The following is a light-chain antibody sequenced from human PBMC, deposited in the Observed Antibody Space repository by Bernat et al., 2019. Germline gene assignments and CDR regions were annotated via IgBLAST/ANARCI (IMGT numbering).Light chain of an antibody. CDR3: AVWDDSLSGWV. CDR2: TNN. J-gene: IGLJ3*02. CDR1: NSNIGNHY. Sequence: QSVLTQPPSASATPGQRVTISCSGSNSNIGNHYVYWYQQLPGMAPKVLIYTNNHRPSGVPDRFSGSKSGTSASLAISGLRSEDEADYYCAVWDDSLSGWVFGGGTKLTVL. V-gene: IGLV1-47*02.